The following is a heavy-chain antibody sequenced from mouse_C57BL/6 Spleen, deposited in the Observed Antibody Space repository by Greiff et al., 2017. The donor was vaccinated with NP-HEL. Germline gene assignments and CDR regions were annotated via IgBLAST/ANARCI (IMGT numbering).Heavy chain of an antibody. CDR3: ARGGSEDYFDY. Sequence: QVQLQQSGPELVKPGASVKISCKASGYSFTSYYIHWVKQRPGQGLERIGWIYPGSGNTKYNEKFKGKATLTADTSSSTAYMQLSSLTSEDSAVYYCARGGSEDYFDYWGQGTTLTVSS. J-gene: IGHJ2*01. V-gene: IGHV1-66*01. CDR1: GYSFTSYY. CDR2: IYPGSGNT.